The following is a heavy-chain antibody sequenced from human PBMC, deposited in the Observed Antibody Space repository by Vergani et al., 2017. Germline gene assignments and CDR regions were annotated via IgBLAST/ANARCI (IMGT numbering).Heavy chain of an antibody. CDR3: ATDHAVAGTVY. D-gene: IGHD6-19*01. J-gene: IGHJ4*02. CDR1: GFPFRNAW. Sequence: EVQLVESGGGLVKPGGSLRLSCAASGFPFRNAWMSWVRPAPGTGLGWVGRIKSKTDGGTTDYAAPVKGIFTISRVDSKNTLYLQMNSLKTEASAVYYWATDHAVAGTVYWGQGTLVTVSS. V-gene: IGHV3-15*01. CDR2: IKSKTDGGTT.